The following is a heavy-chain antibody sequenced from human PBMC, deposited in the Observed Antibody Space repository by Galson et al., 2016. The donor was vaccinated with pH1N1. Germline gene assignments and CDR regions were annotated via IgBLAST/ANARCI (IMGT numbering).Heavy chain of an antibody. J-gene: IGHJ6*02. CDR1: GFTFSSYW. D-gene: IGHD2-2*01. CDR2: IKEDGSEK. CDR3: ATLGGDIVVVPDATDYYYGLDV. Sequence: LRLSCAASGFTFSSYWTHWVRQAPGKGLEWVANIKEDGSEKYYVDSVKGRFTISRDNAKNSLYLQMNSLRAEDTAVYYYATLGGDIVVVPDATDYYYGLDVWGQGTTVSVSS. V-gene: IGHV3-7*01.